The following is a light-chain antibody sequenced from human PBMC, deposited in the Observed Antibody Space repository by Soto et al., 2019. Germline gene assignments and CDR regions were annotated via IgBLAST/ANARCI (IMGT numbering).Light chain of an antibody. V-gene: IGKV3-15*01. J-gene: IGKJ1*01. CDR1: QSVSSN. CDR2: AAS. Sequence: EIVMTQSPATLSVSPGERATLSCRASQSVSSNLAWYQQKPGQAPRLLIYAASTRATDIPARFSGSGSGTEFTLIISSPQSEDFAVYYCQQYNNWPHTFGQGTKVEIK. CDR3: QQYNNWPHT.